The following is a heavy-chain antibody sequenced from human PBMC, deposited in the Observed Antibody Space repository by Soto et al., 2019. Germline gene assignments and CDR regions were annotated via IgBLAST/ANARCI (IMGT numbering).Heavy chain of an antibody. V-gene: IGHV1-69*13. Sequence: SVKVSCKASGGTFSSYAISWVRQAPGQGLEWMGGIIPIFGTANYAQKFQGRVTITADESTSTAYMELSSLRSEDTAVYYCARGEIFGVPKNYYGMDAWGQGXTVTVSS. CDR3: ARGEIFGVPKNYYGMDA. D-gene: IGHD3-3*01. CDR2: IIPIFGTA. J-gene: IGHJ6*02. CDR1: GGTFSSYA.